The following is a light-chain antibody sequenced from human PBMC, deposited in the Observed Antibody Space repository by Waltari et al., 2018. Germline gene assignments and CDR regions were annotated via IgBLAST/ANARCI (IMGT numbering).Light chain of an antibody. V-gene: IGKV1D-17*01. CDR3: LQHNSYPPLT. Sequence: NIQMTQSPSAMSASVGNRITIPCRARQGISNYLAWFQQKPGKVPNHLIYAASSLQSGVPSRFSGSGSGTEFTLTISSLQPEDFATYYCLQHNSYPPLTFGGGTKVEIK. J-gene: IGKJ4*01. CDR2: AAS. CDR1: QGISNY.